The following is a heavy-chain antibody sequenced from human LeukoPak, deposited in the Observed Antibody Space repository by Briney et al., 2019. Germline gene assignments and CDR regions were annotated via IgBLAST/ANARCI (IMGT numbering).Heavy chain of an antibody. V-gene: IGHV4-34*01. J-gene: IGHJ4*02. D-gene: IGHD3-10*01. CDR3: ARAAWYYGSGTTRIDY. CDR2: INHSGST. Sequence: SETLSLTCAVYGGSFSGYYWSWIRQPPGKGLEWIGEINHSGSTNYNPSLKSRVTISVDTSKNQFSLKLSSVTAADTAVYYCARAAWYYGSGTTRIDYWGQGTLVTVSP. CDR1: GGSFSGYY.